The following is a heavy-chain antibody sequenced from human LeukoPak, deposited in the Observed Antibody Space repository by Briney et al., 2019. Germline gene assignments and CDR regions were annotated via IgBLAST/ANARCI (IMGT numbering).Heavy chain of an antibody. J-gene: IGHJ4*02. CDR1: GGSISSYY. CDR2: IYTSGSN. Sequence: SETLSLTCTVSGGSISSYYWSWIRQPAGKGLEWIGRIYTSGSNNYNPSLKSRVTMSVDTSKNQFSLKLSSVTAADTAVYYCARGGSYYDSSGYYYFDYWGQGTLVTVSS. CDR3: ARGGSYYDSSGYYYFDY. V-gene: IGHV4-4*07. D-gene: IGHD3-22*01.